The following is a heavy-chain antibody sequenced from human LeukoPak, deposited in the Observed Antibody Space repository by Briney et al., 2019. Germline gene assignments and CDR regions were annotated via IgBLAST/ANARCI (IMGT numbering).Heavy chain of an antibody. V-gene: IGHV3-74*01. CDR2: INSDGSST. CDR3: ALLTTAKPGYYYGMDV. Sequence: GGSLSLSCAASGFTFSSYWMHWVRQAPGKGLVWVSRINSDGSSTSYADSVKGRFTISRDNAKNTLYLQMNSLRAEDTAVYYCALLTTAKPGYYYGMDVWGQGTTVTVSS. J-gene: IGHJ6*02. D-gene: IGHD4-17*01. CDR1: GFTFSSYW.